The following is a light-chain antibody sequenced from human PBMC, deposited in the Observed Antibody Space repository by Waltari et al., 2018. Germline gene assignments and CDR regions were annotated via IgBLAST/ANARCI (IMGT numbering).Light chain of an antibody. CDR2: HAS. CDR1: QSISKY. Sequence: EIVLTQSPGTLSLSSGESATLSCRTSQSISKYLAWYQQKPGQAPRLLIYHASSRATGIPDRFSGSGSGTDFSLTISRLEPEDFAVYYCQHYVSLPVTFGQGTKVEIK. CDR3: QHYVSLPVT. V-gene: IGKV3-20*01. J-gene: IGKJ1*01.